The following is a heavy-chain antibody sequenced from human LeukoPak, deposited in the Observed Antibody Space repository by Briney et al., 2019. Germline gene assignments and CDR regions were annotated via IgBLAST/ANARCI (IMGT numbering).Heavy chain of an antibody. CDR3: ARKQGGQLVNTRRWFDP. CDR1: GGSFSDYY. Sequence: PSETLSLTCAVYGGSFSDYYWSWIRQSPGKGLEWIGEINHSGSTYYNPSLKSRVTISLGTSKSQFSLKLTSVTAADTAVYYCARKQGGQLVNTRRWFDPWGQGTLVTVSS. V-gene: IGHV4-34*01. CDR2: INHSGST. J-gene: IGHJ5*02. D-gene: IGHD6-13*01.